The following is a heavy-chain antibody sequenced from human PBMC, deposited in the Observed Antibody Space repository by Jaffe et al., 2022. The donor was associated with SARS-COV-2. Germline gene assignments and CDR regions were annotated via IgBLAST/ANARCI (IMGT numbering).Heavy chain of an antibody. CDR1: GYTFTSYY. CDR3: ARGGGSWYDHYYYGMDV. Sequence: QVQLVQSGAEVKKPGASVKVSCKASGYTFTSYYMHWVRQAPGQGLEWMGIINPSGGSTSYAQKFQGRVTMTRDTSTSTVYMELSSLRSEDTAVYYCARGGGSWYDHYYYGMDVWGQGTTVTVSS. J-gene: IGHJ6*02. D-gene: IGHD6-13*01. CDR2: INPSGGST. V-gene: IGHV1-46*01.